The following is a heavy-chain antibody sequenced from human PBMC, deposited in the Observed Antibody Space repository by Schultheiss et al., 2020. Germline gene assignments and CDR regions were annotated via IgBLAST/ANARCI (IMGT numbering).Heavy chain of an antibody. Sequence: SATLSLTCAVYGGSFSGYYWSWIRQPPGKGLEWIGYIYYSGSTYYNPSLKSRVTISVDTSKNQFSLKLSSVTAADTAVYYCASYSSGWYGDWFDPWGQGTLVTVSS. J-gene: IGHJ5*02. CDR3: ASYSSGWYGDWFDP. V-gene: IGHV4-59*01. CDR1: GGSFSGYY. CDR2: IYYSGST. D-gene: IGHD6-19*01.